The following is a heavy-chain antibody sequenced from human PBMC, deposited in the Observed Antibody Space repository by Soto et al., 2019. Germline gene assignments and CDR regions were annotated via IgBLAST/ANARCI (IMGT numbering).Heavy chain of an antibody. Sequence: GGSLRLSCAASGFTISSFWMSWVRQAPGKGLEWVANIKHDGSEEYYVASVKGRFIISRDNAKNSLYLQMNSLRAEDTAVYYCARSNSFDYWGQGTLVTVSS. CDR1: GFTISSFW. V-gene: IGHV3-7*01. CDR2: IKHDGSEE. CDR3: ARSNSFDY. J-gene: IGHJ4*02.